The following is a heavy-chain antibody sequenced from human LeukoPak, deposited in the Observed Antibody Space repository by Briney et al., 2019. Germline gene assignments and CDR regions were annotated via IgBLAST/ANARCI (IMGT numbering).Heavy chain of an antibody. J-gene: IGHJ4*02. Sequence: GGSLRLSCAASGFTFSSYSMNWVRQAPGKGLEWVSSISSSSSYIYYADLVKGRFTISRDNAKNSLYLQMNSLRAEDTAVYYCARDRGYCSSTSCYTEIDYWGQGTLVTVSS. V-gene: IGHV3-21*01. CDR1: GFTFSSYS. D-gene: IGHD2-2*02. CDR2: ISSSSSYI. CDR3: ARDRGYCSSTSCYTEIDY.